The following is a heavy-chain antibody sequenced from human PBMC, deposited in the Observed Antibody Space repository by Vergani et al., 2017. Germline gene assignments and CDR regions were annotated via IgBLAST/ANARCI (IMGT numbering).Heavy chain of an antibody. Sequence: QEQVVQSGAEVKKPGASVRVSCKTSGYTFTDYYIHWVRLAPGQGLVWMGWINPNSANIKFAKKFQGRVTMTRDTSISTVFMELSSLTSDDTAVYYCARESHKMGMGVLEYWGQGILVTVSS. CDR1: GYTFTDYY. CDR3: ARESHKMGMGVLEY. D-gene: IGHD2-8*01. CDR2: INPNSANI. V-gene: IGHV1-2*02. J-gene: IGHJ4*02.